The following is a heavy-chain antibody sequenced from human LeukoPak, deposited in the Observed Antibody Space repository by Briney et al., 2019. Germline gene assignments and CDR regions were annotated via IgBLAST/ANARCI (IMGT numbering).Heavy chain of an antibody. CDR1: GFTFSSYA. J-gene: IGHJ4*02. D-gene: IGHD2-2*01. CDR2: ISGSGGST. CDR3: AKRLGYCSSTSCCLDY. V-gene: IGHV3-23*01. Sequence: GGSLRLSCAASGFTFSSYAMSWVRQAPGKGLVWVSAISGSGGSTYYADSVKGRFTISRDNSKNTLYLQMNSLRAEDTAVYYCAKRLGYCSSTSCCLDYWGQGTLVTVSS.